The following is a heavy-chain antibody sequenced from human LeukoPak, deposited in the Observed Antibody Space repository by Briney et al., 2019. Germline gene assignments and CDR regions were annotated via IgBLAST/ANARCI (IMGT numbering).Heavy chain of an antibody. CDR2: IRSKTNNYAT. V-gene: IGHV3-73*01. Sequence: GGSLKLSCAASGFTFSGSDIHWVRQASGKGLEWVGHIRSKTNNYATADAASVKGRFTFSRDDSKNTAYIQMNSLRAEDTAVYYCAKDTVDSSSWLDAFDIWGQGTMVTVSS. CDR1: GFTFSGSD. CDR3: AKDTVDSSSWLDAFDI. J-gene: IGHJ3*02. D-gene: IGHD6-13*01.